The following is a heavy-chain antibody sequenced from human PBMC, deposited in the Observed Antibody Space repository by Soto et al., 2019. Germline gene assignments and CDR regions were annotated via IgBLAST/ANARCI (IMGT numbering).Heavy chain of an antibody. CDR1: GYSFTSYW. V-gene: IGHV5-51*01. CDR2: IYPGDSDT. J-gene: IGHJ4*02. CDR3: ARSAYYYDSSGYSYYFDY. D-gene: IGHD3-22*01. Sequence: PGESLKISCKCSGYSFTSYWIGWVRQMPGKGLEWMGIIYPGDSDTRYSPSFQGQVTISADKSISTAYLQWSSLKASDTAMYYCARSAYYYDSSGYSYYFDYWGQGTLVTVSS.